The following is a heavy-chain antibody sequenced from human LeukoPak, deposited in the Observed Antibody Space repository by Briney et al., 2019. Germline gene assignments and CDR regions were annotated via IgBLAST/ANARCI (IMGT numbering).Heavy chain of an antibody. CDR2: IYTSGST. D-gene: IGHD1-26*01. CDR3: ARDASGWEPTTSYLYYYYYYMDV. Sequence: SETLSLTCNVSGGSISGYYWSWIRQPAGKGLEWIGRIYTSGSTNYNPSLKSRVTISVDTSKNQFSLKLSSVTAADTAVYYCARDASGWEPTTSYLYYYYYYMDVWGKGTTVTVSS. CDR1: GGSISGYY. V-gene: IGHV4-4*07. J-gene: IGHJ6*03.